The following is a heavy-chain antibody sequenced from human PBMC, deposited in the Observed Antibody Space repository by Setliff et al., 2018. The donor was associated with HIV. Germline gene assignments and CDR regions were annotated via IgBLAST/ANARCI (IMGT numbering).Heavy chain of an antibody. CDR3: TRDLNLPGGEVFDL. D-gene: IGHD2-21*01. V-gene: IGHV3-7*01. CDR2: INQDGSVE. Sequence: GSLRLSCAASGFTFSDYWINWVRQAPGKGLEWVANINQDGSVEGYADSVEGRFTISRDNAKNSLYLEMNNLRPEDTAMYFCTRDLNLPGGEVFDLWGQGTMVTVSS. J-gene: IGHJ3*01. CDR1: GFTFSDYW.